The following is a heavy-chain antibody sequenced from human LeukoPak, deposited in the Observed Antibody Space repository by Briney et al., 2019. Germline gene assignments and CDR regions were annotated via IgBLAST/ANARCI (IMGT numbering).Heavy chain of an antibody. CDR2: INHSGST. Sequence: KTSETLSFTCAVYGGSFSGYYWSWIRQPPGKGLEWIGEINHSGSTNYNPSLKSRVTISVDTSKNQFSLKLSSVTAADTAVYYCARGRLPYGGKKAFDIWGQGTMVTVSS. D-gene: IGHD4-23*01. CDR3: ARGRLPYGGKKAFDI. J-gene: IGHJ3*02. V-gene: IGHV4-34*01. CDR1: GGSFSGYY.